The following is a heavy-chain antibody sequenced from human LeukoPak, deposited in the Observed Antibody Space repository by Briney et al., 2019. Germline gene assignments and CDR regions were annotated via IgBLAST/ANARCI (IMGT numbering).Heavy chain of an antibody. CDR2: IYTSGST. Sequence: KPSETLSLTCAVSGGSISSYYWSWIRQPAGKGLEWIGRIYTSGSTNYSPSLKSRVTMSVDTSKNQFSLMLSSVTAADTAVYYCARVGTAMVYDYWGQGTLVTVSS. J-gene: IGHJ4*02. CDR1: GGSISSYY. D-gene: IGHD5-18*01. V-gene: IGHV4-4*07. CDR3: ARVGTAMVYDY.